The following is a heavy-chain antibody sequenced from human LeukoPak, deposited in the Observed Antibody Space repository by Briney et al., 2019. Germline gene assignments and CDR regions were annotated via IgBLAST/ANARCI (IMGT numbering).Heavy chain of an antibody. CDR2: ISSSGSTI. CDR1: GFTFSSYS. CDR3: ARVRRGYSGYDPHYYYYYMDV. J-gene: IGHJ6*03. Sequence: GGSLRLSCAASGFTFSSYSMNWVRQAPGKGLEWVSYISSSGSTIYYADSVKGRFTISRDNAKNSLYLQMNSLRAEDTAVYYCARVRRGYSGYDPHYYYYYMDVWGKGTTVTISS. D-gene: IGHD5-12*01. V-gene: IGHV3-48*04.